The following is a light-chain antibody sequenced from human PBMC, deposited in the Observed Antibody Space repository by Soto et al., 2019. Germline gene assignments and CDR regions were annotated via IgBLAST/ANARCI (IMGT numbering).Light chain of an antibody. CDR1: SSDVGGYNY. J-gene: IGLJ1*01. CDR2: EVS. CDR3: GSYTSSRIYV. Sequence: QYALTQPASVSVSPGQSITISCTGTSSDVGGYNYVSWYQQHPGKAPKLMIYEVSNRPSGVSDRFSGSKSGNTASLTISGLQAEDEADYYCGSYTSSRIYVFGAGTKVTVL. V-gene: IGLV2-14*01.